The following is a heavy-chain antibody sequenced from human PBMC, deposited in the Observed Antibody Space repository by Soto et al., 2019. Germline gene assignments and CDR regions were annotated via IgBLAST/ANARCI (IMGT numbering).Heavy chain of an antibody. CDR3: ARDRGVFGFGQLAPRSYYYYGMDG. D-gene: IGHD6-6*01. CDR1: GFTFSSYD. Sequence: PGGSLRLSCAASGFTFSSYDMHWVRQATGKGLEWVSAIGTAGDTYYPGSVKGRFTISRENAKNSLYLQMNSLRAEDTAVYYCARDRGVFGFGQLAPRSYYYYGMDGWGQGNTVTVSS. V-gene: IGHV3-13*01. CDR2: IGTAGDT. J-gene: IGHJ6*02.